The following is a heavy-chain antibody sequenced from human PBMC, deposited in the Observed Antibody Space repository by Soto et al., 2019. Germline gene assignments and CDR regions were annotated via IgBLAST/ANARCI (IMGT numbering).Heavy chain of an antibody. J-gene: IGHJ5*02. CDR3: ATDLFPDYADAWVTLRPADH. Sequence: GASVKVSSKVSGYTLTELSMHWVRPAPGKRLEWMGVFDAEDGAASYAQNFQGRVTMTVDTSTDTAYMEVTSLRSEDTAVYYCATDLFPDYADAWVTLRPADHWGQGTQVTVSS. V-gene: IGHV1-24*01. CDR1: GYTLTELS. CDR2: FDAEDGAA. D-gene: IGHD3-16*01.